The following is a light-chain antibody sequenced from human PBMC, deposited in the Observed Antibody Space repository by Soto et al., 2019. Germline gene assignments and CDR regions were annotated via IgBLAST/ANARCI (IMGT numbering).Light chain of an antibody. Sequence: DIQMTQSPSTLSASVGDRVTITCRASQSINIWLAWYQQKPGKAPKLLIYKASSLESGVPSRFSGSGSGTEFTLTISSLQPDDFATYYCQQYSSDSTFGQGTKVGIK. V-gene: IGKV1-5*03. CDR1: QSINIW. CDR2: KAS. CDR3: QQYSSDST. J-gene: IGKJ1*01.